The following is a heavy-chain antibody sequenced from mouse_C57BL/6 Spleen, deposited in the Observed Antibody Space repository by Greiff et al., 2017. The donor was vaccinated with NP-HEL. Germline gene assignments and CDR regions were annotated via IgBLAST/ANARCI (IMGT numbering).Heavy chain of an antibody. CDR3: ARWHITTVVAKGAWFAY. D-gene: IGHD1-1*01. J-gene: IGHJ3*01. V-gene: IGHV1-64*01. CDR2: IHPNSGST. Sequence: VQLQQPGAELVKPGASVKLSCKASGYTFTSYWMHWVKQRPGQGLEWIGMIHPNSGSTNYNEKFKSKATLTVDKSSSTAYMQLSSLTSEDSAVYYCARWHITTVVAKGAWFAYWGQGTLVTVSA. CDR1: GYTFTSYW.